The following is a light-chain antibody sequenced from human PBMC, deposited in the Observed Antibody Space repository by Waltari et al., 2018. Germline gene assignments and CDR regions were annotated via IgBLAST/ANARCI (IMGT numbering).Light chain of an antibody. CDR2: AAS. CDR3: QQSHSSPHT. V-gene: IGKV1-39*01. J-gene: IGKJ1*01. Sequence: DIQMTQSPSSLSASVGDRVTITCRASQSIRNSLKWYQQKPGKAPKLLIYAASSLQSGVPSRFSRSGSGTDFTLTISSLQPEDIATYYCQQSHSSPHTFGQGTKVEIK. CDR1: QSIRNS.